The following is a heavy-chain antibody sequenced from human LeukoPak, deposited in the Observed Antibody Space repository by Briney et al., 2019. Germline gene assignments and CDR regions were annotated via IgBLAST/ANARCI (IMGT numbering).Heavy chain of an antibody. D-gene: IGHD1-1*01. CDR1: GYSFTSYW. CDR2: IYPGDSDT. CDR3: ARRVAGADYYYYGMDV. V-gene: IGHV5-51*01. Sequence: PGESLKISCKGSGYSFTSYWIGWVRQMPGKGLEWMGIIYPGDSDTRYSPSFQGQVTISADKSISTAYLQWSSLKASDTAMYYCARRVAGADYYYYGMDVWGQGTTVTVSS. J-gene: IGHJ6*02.